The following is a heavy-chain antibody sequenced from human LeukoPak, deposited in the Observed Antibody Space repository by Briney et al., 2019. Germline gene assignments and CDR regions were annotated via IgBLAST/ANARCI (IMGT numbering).Heavy chain of an antibody. CDR3: ARAPYYGDFPYYFDY. J-gene: IGHJ4*02. V-gene: IGHV4-30-2*01. CDR2: IYHSGST. Sequence: SQTLSLTCAVSGGSISSGGYSWSGIRQPPEKGLEWIGYIYHSGSTYYNPSLKSRVTISVDRSKNQFSLKLSSVTAADTAVYYCARAPYYGDFPYYFDYWGQGTLVTVSS. CDR1: GGSISSGGYS. D-gene: IGHD4-17*01.